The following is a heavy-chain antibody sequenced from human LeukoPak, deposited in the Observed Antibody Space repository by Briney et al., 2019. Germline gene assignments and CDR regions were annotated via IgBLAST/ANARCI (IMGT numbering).Heavy chain of an antibody. V-gene: IGHV1-46*01. CDR2: INPRGGST. J-gene: IGHJ4*02. CDR3: ARDSPGYLAYDS. D-gene: IGHD1-1*01. Sequence: ASVKVSCKASGYTFTRYNMHWVRQAPGQGLEWMGIINPRGGSTTYAQKFQGRVTMTRDTSTSTVYMELSSLRAEDTAVYYCARDSPGYLAYDSWGQGTLVTVSS. CDR1: GYTFTRYN.